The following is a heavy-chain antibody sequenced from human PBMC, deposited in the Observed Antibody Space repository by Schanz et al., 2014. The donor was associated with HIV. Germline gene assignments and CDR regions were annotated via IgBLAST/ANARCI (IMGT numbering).Heavy chain of an antibody. CDR2: IIPIIGTA. V-gene: IGHV1-69*06. CDR1: GGTFSNYA. CDR3: ASLLDYDSSGYLDY. J-gene: IGHJ4*02. D-gene: IGHD3-22*01. Sequence: QVQLVQSGAEVKMPGSSVKVSCKASGGTFSNYAMTWVRQAPGQGLEWMAGIIPIIGTADYAQKFQGRVTITADKSTSTAYMELSSLRAEDTAVYYCASLLDYDSSGYLDYWGQATLVTVSS.